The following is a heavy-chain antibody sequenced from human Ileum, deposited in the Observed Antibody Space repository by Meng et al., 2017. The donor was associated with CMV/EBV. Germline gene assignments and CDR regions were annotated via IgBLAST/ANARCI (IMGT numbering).Heavy chain of an antibody. V-gene: IGHV4-39*01. J-gene: IGHJ4*02. Sequence: GSLRLSCTVSGGSISSSSYYWGWIRQPPGKGLEWIGSIYYSGSTYYNPSLKSRVTISVDTSKNQFSLKLSSVTAADTAVYYCARKDHYFDYWGQGTLVTVSS. CDR2: IYYSGST. CDR1: GGSISSSSYY. CDR3: ARKDHYFDY.